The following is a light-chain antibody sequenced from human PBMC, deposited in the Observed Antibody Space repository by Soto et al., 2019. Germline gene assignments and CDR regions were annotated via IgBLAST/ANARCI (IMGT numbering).Light chain of an antibody. Sequence: EIVLTQSPATLSLSPGERATLSCRASQSVSSYLAWYQQKPGQAPRLLIYDASNRATGIPARFSGSGSETDFTLTISSLVPEDFAVYYCQQRSNWPPFLTFGGGTKVEIK. V-gene: IGKV3-11*01. CDR1: QSVSSY. CDR2: DAS. J-gene: IGKJ4*01. CDR3: QQRSNWPPFLT.